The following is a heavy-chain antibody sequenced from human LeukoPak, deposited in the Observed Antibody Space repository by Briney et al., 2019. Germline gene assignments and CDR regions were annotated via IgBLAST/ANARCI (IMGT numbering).Heavy chain of an antibody. CDR2: IKHDGSEK. CDR3: ATDRGWRTSGYYLYYFEY. V-gene: IGHV3-7*01. J-gene: IGHJ4*02. Sequence: GGSLRLSCAASGFTFSNAWMSWVRQAPGKGLEWVASIKHDGSEKYYVDSVRGRFTISRDNTKNLLYLQMSSLRAEDTAVYYCATDRGWRTSGYYLYYFEYWGQGTLVTFSS. CDR1: GFTFSNAW. D-gene: IGHD3-3*01.